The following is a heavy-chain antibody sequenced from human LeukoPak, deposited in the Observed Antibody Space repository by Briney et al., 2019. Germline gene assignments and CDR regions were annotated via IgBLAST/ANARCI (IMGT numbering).Heavy chain of an antibody. CDR2: IYYSGST. J-gene: IGHJ4*02. CDR3: ARVRSSSGYYIFDY. D-gene: IGHD3-22*01. V-gene: IGHV4-59*01. Sequence: SETLSLTCAVYGGSFSGYYWSWIRQPPGKGLEWIGYIYYSGSTNYNPSLKSRVTISVDTSKNQFSLKLSSVTAADTAVYYCARVRSSSGYYIFDYWGQGTLVTVSS. CDR1: GGSFSGYY.